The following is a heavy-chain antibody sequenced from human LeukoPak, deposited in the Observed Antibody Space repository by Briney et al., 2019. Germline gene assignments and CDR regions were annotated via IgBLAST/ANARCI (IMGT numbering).Heavy chain of an antibody. CDR1: GFTFSSYG. D-gene: IGHD5-24*01. CDR2: IWYDGSNK. Sequence: GGSLRLPCAASGFTFSSYGMHWVRQAPGKGLEWVAVIWYDGSNKYYADSVKGRFTISRDNSKNTLYLQMNSLRAEDTAVYYCAREEMATIPYYFDYWGQGTLVTVSS. V-gene: IGHV3-33*08. J-gene: IGHJ4*02. CDR3: AREEMATIPYYFDY.